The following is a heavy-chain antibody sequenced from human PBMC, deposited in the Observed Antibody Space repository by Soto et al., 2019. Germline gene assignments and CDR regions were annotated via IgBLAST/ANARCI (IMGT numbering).Heavy chain of an antibody. CDR2: INHSGST. J-gene: IGHJ4*02. V-gene: IGHV4-39*07. CDR1: SGSFRSDVYS. Sequence: SETLSLTCTVSSGSFRSDVYSWGWIRQPPGKGLEWIGEINHSGSTNYNPSLKSRVSISMDTSKNQFSLNLDSVTAADTAVYFCARDFAYFDSWGQGTLVTVSS. D-gene: IGHD3-3*01. CDR3: ARDFAYFDS.